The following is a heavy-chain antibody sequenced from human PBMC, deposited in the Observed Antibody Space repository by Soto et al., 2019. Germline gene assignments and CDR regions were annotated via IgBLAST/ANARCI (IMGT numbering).Heavy chain of an antibody. D-gene: IGHD6-19*01. Sequence: PGESLKISCKGSGYSFTSYWIGWVRQMPGKGLEWMGIIYPGDSDTRYSPSFQGQVTISADKSISTAYLQWSSLKASDTAMYYCARLLGWLESFDYWYFDLWGRGTLVTVSS. CDR2: IYPGDSDT. CDR3: ARLLGWLESFDYWYFDL. J-gene: IGHJ2*01. CDR1: GYSFTSYW. V-gene: IGHV5-51*01.